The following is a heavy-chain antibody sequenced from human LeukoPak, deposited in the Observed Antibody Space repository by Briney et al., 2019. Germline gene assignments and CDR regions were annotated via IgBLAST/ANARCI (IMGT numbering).Heavy chain of an antibody. CDR3: ARISLGYCSSTSCSHSDY. D-gene: IGHD2-2*01. CDR1: GYTFTSYA. CDR2: TNTNAGNP. Sequence: GASVKVSCKASGYTFTSYAMNWVRQAPGQGLEWMGWTNTNAGNPTYAQGFTGRFVFSLDTSVSTAYLQISSLKAEDTAVYYCARISLGYCSSTSCSHSDYWGQGTLVTVSS. J-gene: IGHJ4*02. V-gene: IGHV7-4-1*02.